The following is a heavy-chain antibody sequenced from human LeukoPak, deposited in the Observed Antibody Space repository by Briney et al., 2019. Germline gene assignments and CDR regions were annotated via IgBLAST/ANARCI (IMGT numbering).Heavy chain of an antibody. CDR1: GGSITSSTYY. J-gene: IGHJ4*02. CDR2: IFYSGNT. D-gene: IGHD5-12*01. Sequence: SETLSLTCTVSGGSITSSTYYWGWIRQPPGRGLEWIGSIFYSGNTYYNPSLKSRVTISIDTSKNQFSLKLSSVTAADMAVYYCARQVRPSGYSGYGLFDYWGKGALVTVSS. V-gene: IGHV4-39*01. CDR3: ARQVRPSGYSGYGLFDY.